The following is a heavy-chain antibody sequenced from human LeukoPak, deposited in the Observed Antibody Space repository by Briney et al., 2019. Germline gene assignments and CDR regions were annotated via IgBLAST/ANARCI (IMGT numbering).Heavy chain of an antibody. CDR1: GYSFTSYW. D-gene: IGHD3-10*01. CDR3: ARQTMVRGVIIPPSDY. CDR2: IYPGDSDT. J-gene: IGHJ4*02. V-gene: IGHV5-51*01. Sequence: GESLKISCKGSGYSFTSYWIGWARQMPGKGLEWMGIIYPGDSDTRYSPSFQGQVTISADKSISTAYLQWSSLKASDTAMYYCARQTMVRGVIIPPSDYWGQGTLVTVSS.